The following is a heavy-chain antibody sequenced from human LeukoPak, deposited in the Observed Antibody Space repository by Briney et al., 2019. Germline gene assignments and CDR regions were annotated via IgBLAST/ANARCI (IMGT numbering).Heavy chain of an antibody. Sequence: GGSLRLSCAASGFTFSSYGMHWVRQAPGKGLEWVAVISHDGSNKYYADSVRGRFTISRDSSKNTLYLQMNSLRAEDTAVYYCAKDDGGDCVDYWGQGTLVTVSS. CDR2: ISHDGSNK. J-gene: IGHJ4*02. CDR1: GFTFSSYG. V-gene: IGHV3-30*18. D-gene: IGHD2-21*02. CDR3: AKDDGGDCVDY.